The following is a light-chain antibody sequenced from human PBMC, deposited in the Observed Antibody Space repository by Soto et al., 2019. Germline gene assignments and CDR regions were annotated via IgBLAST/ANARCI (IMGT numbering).Light chain of an antibody. V-gene: IGKV3-20*01. Sequence: EIVLTQSPGTLSLSPGERATLSCRASQSVGSSYLAWYQQKPGQAPRLLIYDTSSRAPGIPDRFSGSVSGTDFTLTISRLEPEDFAVYHCQQCVNSPYTFGQGTRLEIK. CDR1: QSVGSSY. CDR3: QQCVNSPYT. J-gene: IGKJ2*01. CDR2: DTS.